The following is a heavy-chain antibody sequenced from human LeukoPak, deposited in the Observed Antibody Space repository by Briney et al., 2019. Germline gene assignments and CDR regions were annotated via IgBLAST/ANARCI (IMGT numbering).Heavy chain of an antibody. CDR3: ARGGGSNYYDSSPASWFDP. D-gene: IGHD3-22*01. J-gene: IGHJ5*02. CDR2: ISAYNGNT. CDR1: GYTFTSYG. V-gene: IGHV1-18*01. Sequence: ASVKVSCKASGYTFTSYGISWVRQAPGQGLEWMGWISAYNGNTNYAQKLQGRVTTTTDTSTSTAYMELRSLRSDDTAVYYCARGGGSNYYDSSPASWFDPWGQGTLVTVSS.